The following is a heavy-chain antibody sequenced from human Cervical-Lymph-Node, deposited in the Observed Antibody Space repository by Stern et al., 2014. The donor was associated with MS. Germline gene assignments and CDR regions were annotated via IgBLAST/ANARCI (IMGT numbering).Heavy chain of an antibody. CDR3: ARDYEDTSMLFDH. D-gene: IGHD2-8*01. Sequence: VKLVESGGAVVQPGRSLRLSCAASGFTFSSYGMHWVRQAPGKGLEWVTGISYDGNHKYYAASVKGRFTISRDNSKNTLHLQMNSVTPDDTAIYYCARDYEDTSMLFDHWGQGTLVTVSS. CDR2: ISYDGNHK. J-gene: IGHJ4*02. CDR1: GFTFSSYG. V-gene: IGHV3-30*03.